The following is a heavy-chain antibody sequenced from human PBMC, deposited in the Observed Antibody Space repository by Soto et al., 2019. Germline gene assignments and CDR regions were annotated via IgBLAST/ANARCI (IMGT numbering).Heavy chain of an antibody. D-gene: IGHD2-15*01. J-gene: IGHJ3*02. Sequence: GESLKISCKCSGYSFTSYWISWVRQMPGKGLEWMGRIDPSDSYTNYSTSFQGHVTISADKSISTAYLQWSSLKASDTAMYYCARPTYCSGGSCYPGGYAFDIWGQGTMVTVSS. CDR2: IDPSDSYT. CDR1: GYSFTSYW. V-gene: IGHV5-10-1*01. CDR3: ARPTYCSGGSCYPGGYAFDI.